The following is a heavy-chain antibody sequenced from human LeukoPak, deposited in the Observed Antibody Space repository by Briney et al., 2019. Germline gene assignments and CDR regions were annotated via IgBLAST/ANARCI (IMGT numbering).Heavy chain of an antibody. CDR1: GYSFTIYY. CDR3: ANGVHGDYSSLLR. Sequence: ASVTVSCTGSGYSFTIYYMHWVRQAPGQGLEWMGIINPSGGSTSYAQKFQGRVTMTRDTSTSTVYMELSSLRSEDTAVYYCANGVHGDYSSLLRWGQGTLVTVSS. J-gene: IGHJ4*02. D-gene: IGHD2-21*01. CDR2: INPSGGST. V-gene: IGHV1-46*01.